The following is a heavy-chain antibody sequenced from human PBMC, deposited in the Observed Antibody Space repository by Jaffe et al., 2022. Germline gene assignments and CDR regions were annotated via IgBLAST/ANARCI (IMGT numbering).Heavy chain of an antibody. Sequence: EVQLLESGGGLVQPGGSLRLSCAASGFTFSSYAMSWVRQAPGKGLEWVSAISGSGGSTYYADSVKGRFTISRDNSKNTLYLQMNSLRAEDTAVYYCAKDLIAAQIGGGYYFDYWGQGTLVTVSS. V-gene: IGHV3-23*01. CDR1: GFTFSSYA. J-gene: IGHJ4*02. CDR3: AKDLIAAQIGGGYYFDY. D-gene: IGHD2-15*01. CDR2: ISGSGGST.